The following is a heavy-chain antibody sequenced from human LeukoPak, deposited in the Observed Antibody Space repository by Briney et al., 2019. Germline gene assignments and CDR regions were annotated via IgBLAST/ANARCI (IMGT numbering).Heavy chain of an antibody. V-gene: IGHV3-74*01. Sequence: PGGSLRLSCAASGNYWMHWVRQAPGKGLVWVSHINSDGSWTSYADSVKGRFTFSRDNSKNTLYLQMNSLRAEDTAVYYCAKYTHSSGFDYWGQGTLVTVSS. J-gene: IGHJ4*02. CDR2: INSDGSWT. CDR1: GNYW. CDR3: AKYTHSSGFDY. D-gene: IGHD3-22*01.